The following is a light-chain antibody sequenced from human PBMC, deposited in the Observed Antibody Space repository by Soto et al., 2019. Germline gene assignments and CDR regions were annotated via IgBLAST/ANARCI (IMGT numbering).Light chain of an antibody. Sequence: ETVLTQSPGSLSLSLGDRATLSCRASQTVSNSYLAWYQQKPGQAPRLLIYGTSSRATGIPDRFSGSGSGKDFTLTINRLEPEDFVIYYCQQYGSSPWTFGQGTKVEI. V-gene: IGKV3-20*01. CDR1: QTVSNSY. CDR2: GTS. CDR3: QQYGSSPWT. J-gene: IGKJ1*01.